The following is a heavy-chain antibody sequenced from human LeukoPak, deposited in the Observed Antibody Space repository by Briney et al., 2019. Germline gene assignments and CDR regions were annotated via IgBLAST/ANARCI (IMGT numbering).Heavy chain of an antibody. J-gene: IGHJ4*02. D-gene: IGHD3-10*01. V-gene: IGHV3-30*04. CDR2: ISYDGSNK. Sequence: PGGSLRLSCAASGFTFSSYAMHWVRQAPGKGLEWVAVISYDGSNKYYADSVKGRFTITRDNSKNTLYLQMNSLRAEDTAVYYCARGQLWLGEPFDYWGQGTLVTVSS. CDR3: ARGQLWLGEPFDY. CDR1: GFTFSSYA.